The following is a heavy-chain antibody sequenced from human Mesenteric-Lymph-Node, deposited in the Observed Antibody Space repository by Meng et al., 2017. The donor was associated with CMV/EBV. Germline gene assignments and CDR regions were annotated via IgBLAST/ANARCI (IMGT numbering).Heavy chain of an antibody. V-gene: IGHV3-11*04. J-gene: IGHJ6*02. Sequence: GGSLRLSCAASGFTFSDYYMSWIRQAPGKGLEWVSYISSSGSTIYYADSVKGRFNISRDNAQNSVYLQMNSLRAEDTAVYYCARDALGIVSMPYYYGMDVWGQGTTVTVSS. CDR1: GFTFSDYY. CDR3: ARDALGIVSMPYYYGMDV. D-gene: IGHD3-3*01. CDR2: ISSSGSTI.